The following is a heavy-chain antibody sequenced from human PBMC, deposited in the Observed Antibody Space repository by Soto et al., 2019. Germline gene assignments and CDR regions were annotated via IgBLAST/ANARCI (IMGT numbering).Heavy chain of an antibody. CDR2: ISGSGGST. V-gene: IGHV3-23*01. D-gene: IGHD2-21*01. Sequence: GESLKISCAASGFTFSSYAMSWVRQAPGKGLEWVSAISGSGGSTYYADSVKGRFTISRDNSKNTLYLQMNSLRAEDTAVYYCAKERFDPYSTPDYWGQGTLVTVSS. CDR3: AKERFDPYSTPDY. J-gene: IGHJ4*02. CDR1: GFTFSSYA.